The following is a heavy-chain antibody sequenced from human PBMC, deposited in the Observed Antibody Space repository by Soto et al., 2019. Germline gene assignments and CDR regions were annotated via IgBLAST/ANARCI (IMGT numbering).Heavy chain of an antibody. CDR1: GGTFSNYA. D-gene: IGHD5-12*01. J-gene: IGHJ4*02. CDR3: ARTMRWLQPMDYLDY. Sequence: QVQLVQSGAEVKKPGSSVNVSCKASGGTFSNYAISWVRQAPGQGLEWMGGIIPIIGTANYAQKIQGRVTITADESTSTAYMELSGLRSEDTALYYCARTMRWLQPMDYLDYWGQGTVVTVSS. CDR2: IIPIIGTA. V-gene: IGHV1-69*01.